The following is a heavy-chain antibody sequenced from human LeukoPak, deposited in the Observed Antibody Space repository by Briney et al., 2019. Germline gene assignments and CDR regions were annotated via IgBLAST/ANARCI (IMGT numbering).Heavy chain of an antibody. CDR2: INKDGRTI. CDR1: GFSFSSSW. V-gene: IGHV3-74*01. Sequence: PGGSLRLSCEASGFSFSSSWMHWVRQAPGKGLVWVSRINKDGRTINYADSVKGRFTISRDNAKNTLYLQMNSLRAEDTAVYYCARQAGPLALGYFDYWGQGTLVTVSS. D-gene: IGHD3-10*01. J-gene: IGHJ4*02. CDR3: ARQAGPLALGYFDY.